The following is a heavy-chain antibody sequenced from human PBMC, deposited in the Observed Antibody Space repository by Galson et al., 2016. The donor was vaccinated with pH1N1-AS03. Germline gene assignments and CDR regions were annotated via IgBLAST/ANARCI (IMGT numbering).Heavy chain of an antibody. D-gene: IGHD3-10*01. CDR1: GYTFSRYY. CDR3: ATYGSGSRGGFDY. CDR2: IDTSIGST. Sequence: SVKVSCKASGYTFSRYYMHWMRQAPGQGPEWMGVIDTSIGSTTYAQKFQGRVTMTRDTATTTAYLELSSLRSDDTAVYYCATYGSGSRGGFDYWGQGALITVSS. V-gene: IGHV1-46*01. J-gene: IGHJ4*02.